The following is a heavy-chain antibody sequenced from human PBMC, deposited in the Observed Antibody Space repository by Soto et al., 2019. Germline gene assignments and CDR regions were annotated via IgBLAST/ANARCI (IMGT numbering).Heavy chain of an antibody. D-gene: IGHD4-17*01. CDR2: ISSSSSYI. V-gene: IGHV3-21*01. Sequence: EVQLVESGGGLVKPGGSLRLSCAASGFTFSSYSMNWVRQAPGKGLEWVSSISSSSSYIYYADSVKGRFTISRDNAKNSLYLQMNSLRAEDTAVYYCARDGGDDYGDYGALNWFDPWGQGTLVTVSS. CDR3: ARDGGDDYGDYGALNWFDP. CDR1: GFTFSSYS. J-gene: IGHJ5*02.